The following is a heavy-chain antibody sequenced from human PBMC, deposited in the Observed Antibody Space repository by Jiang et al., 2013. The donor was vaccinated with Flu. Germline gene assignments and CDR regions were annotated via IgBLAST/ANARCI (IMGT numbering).Heavy chain of an antibody. CDR2: IYYSGST. V-gene: IGHV4-31*03. Sequence: SGPGLVKPSQTLSLTCTVSGGSISSGGYYWSWIRQHPGKGLEWIGYIYYSGSTYYNPSLKSRVTISVDTSKNQFSLKLSSVTAADTAVYYCARGGHAPEGTFPPGHIVVVVAPRGAFDIWGQGTMVTVSS. CDR1: GGSISSGGYY. J-gene: IGHJ3*02. D-gene: IGHD2-15*01. CDR3: ARGGHAPEGTFPPGHIVVVVAPRGAFDI.